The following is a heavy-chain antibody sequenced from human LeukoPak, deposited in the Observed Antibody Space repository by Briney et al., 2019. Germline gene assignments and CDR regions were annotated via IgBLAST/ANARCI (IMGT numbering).Heavy chain of an antibody. Sequence: SGTLSLTCAVSGGSISSSNRWSWVRQPPGKGLEWIGEIYHSGSTNYNPSLKSRVTISVDKSKNQFSLKLSSVTAADTAVYYCARFSSGWLNYFDYWGQGTLVTVSS. V-gene: IGHV4-4*02. J-gene: IGHJ4*02. CDR2: IYHSGST. CDR1: GGSISSSNR. D-gene: IGHD6-19*01. CDR3: ARFSSGWLNYFDY.